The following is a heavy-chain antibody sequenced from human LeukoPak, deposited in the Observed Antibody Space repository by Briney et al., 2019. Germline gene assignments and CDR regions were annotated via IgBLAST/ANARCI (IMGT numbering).Heavy chain of an antibody. CDR2: INYSGST. CDR1: GASISSFY. CDR3: AKQSPDSSGWYDFDY. Sequence: SETLSLTCTVSGASISSFYWNWIRQPPGKGLEWIAYINYSGSTNYNPSLKSRVTISIHTSKNQFSLKLSSVTAADTAVYYCAKQSPDSSGWYDFDYWGQGTLVTVSS. D-gene: IGHD6-19*01. J-gene: IGHJ4*02. V-gene: IGHV4-59*08.